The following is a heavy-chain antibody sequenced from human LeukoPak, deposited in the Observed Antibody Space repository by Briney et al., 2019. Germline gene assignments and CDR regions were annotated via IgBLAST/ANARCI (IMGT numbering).Heavy chain of an antibody. J-gene: IGHJ6*03. V-gene: IGHV3-30*03. CDR1: GFTFSSYG. D-gene: IGHD3-3*01. Sequence: GGSLRLSCAASGFTFSSYGMHWVRQAPGMGLEWVAVISYDGSNKYYADSVRGRFTISRDNSKNTLYLQMNSLRAEDTAVYYCARLNYDFWSGVWEGYYMDVWGKGTTVTVSS. CDR2: ISYDGSNK. CDR3: ARLNYDFWSGVWEGYYMDV.